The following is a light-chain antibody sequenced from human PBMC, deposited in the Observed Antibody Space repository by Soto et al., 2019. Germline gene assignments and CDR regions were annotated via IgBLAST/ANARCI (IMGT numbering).Light chain of an antibody. CDR2: GNN. V-gene: IGLV1-40*01. CDR1: NSNIGAGYD. J-gene: IGLJ2*01. Sequence: QSLLTQPPSVSGAPGQRVTISCTGSNSNIGAGYDVHWYQQFPGTAPKLLIYGNNNRPSGVPDRFSGSKSGTSASLAIAGLQAEDEADYYCQSYDSSLSENVIFGGGTKLTVL. CDR3: QSYDSSLSENVI.